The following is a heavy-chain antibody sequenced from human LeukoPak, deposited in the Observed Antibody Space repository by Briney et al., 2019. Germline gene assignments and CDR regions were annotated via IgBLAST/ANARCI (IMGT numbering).Heavy chain of an antibody. V-gene: IGHV1-69*13. J-gene: IGHJ6*02. CDR3: VSSWRKLRFLLPQYYYGMDV. CDR2: IIPIFGTA. D-gene: IGHD3-3*01. Sequence: SVKVSCKASGGTFSSYAISWVRQAPGQGLEWMGGIIPIFGTANYAQKFQGRVTITADESTSTAYMELSSLRSEDTAVYYCVSSWRKLRFLLPQYYYGMDVWGQGTTVTVSS. CDR1: GGTFSSYA.